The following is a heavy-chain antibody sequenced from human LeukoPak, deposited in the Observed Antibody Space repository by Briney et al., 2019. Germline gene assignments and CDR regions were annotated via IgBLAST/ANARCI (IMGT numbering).Heavy chain of an antibody. Sequence: SETLSLTCTVSGGSISSGRYYWSWIRQHPGKGLEWIGYIYYSGSTYYNPSLKSRVTISVDTSKNQFSLKLSSVTAADTAVYYCARRSTVDHYYYGMDVWGQGTTVTVSS. CDR3: ARRSTVDHYYYGMDV. CDR2: IYYSGST. D-gene: IGHD5-12*01. J-gene: IGHJ6*02. CDR1: GGSISSGRYY. V-gene: IGHV4-31*03.